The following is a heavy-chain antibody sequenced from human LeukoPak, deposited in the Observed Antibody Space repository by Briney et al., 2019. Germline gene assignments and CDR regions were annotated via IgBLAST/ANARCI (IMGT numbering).Heavy chain of an antibody. D-gene: IGHD3-10*01. V-gene: IGHV3-33*08. J-gene: IGHJ4*02. Sequence: GGSLRLSCVASGFTFSSYAMHWVRQAPGQGLEWVAVIWYDGSNKYYADSVKGRFTISRDNSKNTLYLQMNSLRAEDTAVYYCAGNYGPYYFDYWGQGTLVTVSS. CDR1: GFTFSSYA. CDR3: AGNYGPYYFDY. CDR2: IWYDGSNK.